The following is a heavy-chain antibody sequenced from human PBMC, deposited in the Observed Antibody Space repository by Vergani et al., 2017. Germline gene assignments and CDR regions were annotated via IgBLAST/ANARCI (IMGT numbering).Heavy chain of an antibody. CDR1: GFSLSTTGVG. V-gene: IGHV2-5*02. CDR3: AHSLPLYYDSSGYYSLGPFDY. Sequence: QITLKESGPTLVKPTQTLTLTCTFSGFSLSTTGVGVGWIRQPPGKALEWLALIYWDDDKRYSPSLKSRLTITKDTSKNQVVLTMTNMDPVDTATYYCAHSLPLYYDSSGYYSLGPFDYWGQGTLVTVSS. CDR2: IYWDDDK. D-gene: IGHD3-22*01. J-gene: IGHJ4*02.